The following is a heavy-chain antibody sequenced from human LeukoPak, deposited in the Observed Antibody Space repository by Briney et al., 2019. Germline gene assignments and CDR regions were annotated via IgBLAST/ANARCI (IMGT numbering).Heavy chain of an antibody. CDR3: ARLSSTGIAARRGYYYYYMDV. CDR1: GFTFSSYS. V-gene: IGHV3-21*01. Sequence: GGSLRLSCAASGFTFSSYSMNWVRQAPGKGLEWVSSISSSSSYIYYADSVKGRFTISRDNAKNSLYLQMNSLRAEDTAVYYCARLSSTGIAARRGYYYYYMDVWGKGTTVTVSS. D-gene: IGHD6-6*01. J-gene: IGHJ6*03. CDR2: ISSSSSYI.